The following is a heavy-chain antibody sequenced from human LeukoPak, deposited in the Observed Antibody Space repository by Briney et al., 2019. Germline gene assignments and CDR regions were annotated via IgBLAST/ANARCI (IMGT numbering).Heavy chain of an antibody. J-gene: IGHJ4*02. CDR1: GFPFTSYA. CDR2: ISGSGGGST. D-gene: IGHD3-10*01. CDR3: AKDPWGSGSWLFDY. Sequence: GRSLRLSCAASGFPFTSYALSWVRQAPGKGLEWVSTISGSGGGSTYYADSVKGRFTISTDNSKNTLYLQMNSLRAEDTAVYYCAKDPWGSGSWLFDYWGQGTLVTVSS. V-gene: IGHV3-23*01.